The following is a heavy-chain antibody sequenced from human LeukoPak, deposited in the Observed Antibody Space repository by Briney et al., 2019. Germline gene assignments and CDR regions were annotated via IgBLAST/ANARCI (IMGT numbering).Heavy chain of an antibody. J-gene: IGHJ5*02. CDR1: GGSISSYY. CDR2: IYYSGST. V-gene: IGHV4-59*01. CDR3: ARDGDYGDDNWFDP. D-gene: IGHD4-17*01. Sequence: PSETLSLTCTVYGGSISSYYWSWIRQPPGKGLEWIGYIYYSGSTNYNPSLKSRVTISVDTSKNQFSLKLSSVTAADTAVYYCARDGDYGDDNWFDPWGQGTLVTVSS.